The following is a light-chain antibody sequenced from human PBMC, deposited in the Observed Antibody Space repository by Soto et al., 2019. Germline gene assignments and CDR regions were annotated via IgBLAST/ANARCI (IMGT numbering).Light chain of an antibody. CDR2: GAS. CDR3: QQYHHWPVT. J-gene: IGKJ4*01. Sequence: EVVLTQSPGTLSSSPGERATLSCRASQSVTSNYLAWYQQKRGQAPRLLIYGASSRATGIPDRFSGSGSGTDFTLTIDSLQSEDVAVYYCQQYHHWPVTFGGGTKVDI. CDR1: QSVTSNY. V-gene: IGKV3-20*01.